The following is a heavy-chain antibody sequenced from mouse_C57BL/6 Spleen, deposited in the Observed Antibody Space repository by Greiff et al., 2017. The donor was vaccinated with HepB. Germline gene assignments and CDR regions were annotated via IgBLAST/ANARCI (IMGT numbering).Heavy chain of an antibody. CDR1: GFTFSDYG. CDR2: ISSGSSTI. J-gene: IGHJ4*01. D-gene: IGHD1-1*01. V-gene: IGHV5-17*01. Sequence: EVQVVESGGGLVKPGGSLKLSCAASGFTFSDYGMHWVRQAPEKGLEWVAYISSGSSTIYYADTVKGRFTISRDNAKNTLFLQMTSLRSEDTAMYYCARDGFTTVVPPYAMDYWGQGTSVTVSS. CDR3: ARDGFTTVVPPYAMDY.